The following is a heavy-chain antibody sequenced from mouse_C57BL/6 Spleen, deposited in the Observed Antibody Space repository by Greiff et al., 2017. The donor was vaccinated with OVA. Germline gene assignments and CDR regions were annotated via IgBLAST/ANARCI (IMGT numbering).Heavy chain of an antibody. CDR1: GFTFSDYG. Sequence: EVKVVESGGGLVKPGGSLKLSCAASGFTFSDYGMHWVRQAPEKGLEWVAYISSGSSTIYYADTVKGRFTISRDNAKITLFLQMTSLSSEDTAMYYCARPGIVAADFDYWGQGTTLTVSS. V-gene: IGHV5-17*01. CDR2: ISSGSSTI. D-gene: IGHD1-1*01. J-gene: IGHJ2*01. CDR3: ARPGIVAADFDY.